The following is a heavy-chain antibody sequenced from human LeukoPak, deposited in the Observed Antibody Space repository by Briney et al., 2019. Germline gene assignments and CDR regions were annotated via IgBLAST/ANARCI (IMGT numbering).Heavy chain of an antibody. CDR2: ISYDGSNK. D-gene: IGHD3-3*01. Sequence: PGGSLRLSCAASGFTFSSYAMHWVRQAPGKGLEWVAVISYDGSNKYYADSVKGRFTISRDNSKNTLYLQMNSLRAEDTAVYYCASGYDFWSGYPYYFDYWGQGTLVTVSS. CDR1: GFTFSSYA. CDR3: ASGYDFWSGYPYYFDY. J-gene: IGHJ4*02. V-gene: IGHV3-30-3*01.